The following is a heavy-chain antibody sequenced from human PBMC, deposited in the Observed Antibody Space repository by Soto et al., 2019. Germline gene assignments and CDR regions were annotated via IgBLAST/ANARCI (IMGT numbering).Heavy chain of an antibody. CDR3: ATLMYSSGPRWFDP. CDR2: VHHTKGA. J-gene: IGHJ5*02. Sequence: SETLSLTCVVSDKSISKDIWWNWVRQPPGQGLEWIGEVHHTKGALYNPALRSRVTVSADLFNSKICLEVHSLGAEGTAVYYCATLMYSSGPRWFDPWGQGTLVTVSS. V-gene: IGHV4-4*02. D-gene: IGHD6-19*01. CDR1: DKSISKDIW.